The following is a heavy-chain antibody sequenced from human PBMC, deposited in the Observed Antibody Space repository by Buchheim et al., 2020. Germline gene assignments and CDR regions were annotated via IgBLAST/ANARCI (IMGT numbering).Heavy chain of an antibody. Sequence: QVQLVQSGAEVKKPGASVKVSCKASGYTFTGHYIHWVRQAPGQGLEWMGIINPRTGNTVHAQKFQGRLTVTRDTSTSAIYMDLNNLKSEDTAVYYCARDLGLVGTMWGSYLDFWGQGTL. CDR1: GYTFTGHY. CDR2: INPRTGNT. J-gene: IGHJ4*02. CDR3: ARDLGLVGTMWGSYLDF. V-gene: IGHV1-46*03. D-gene: IGHD1-26*01.